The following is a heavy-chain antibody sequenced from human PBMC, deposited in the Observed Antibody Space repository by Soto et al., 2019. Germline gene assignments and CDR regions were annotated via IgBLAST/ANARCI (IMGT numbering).Heavy chain of an antibody. D-gene: IGHD6-13*01. CDR2: INPIFGTA. Sequence: QVQLVQSGAEVKKPGSSVKVSCKASGDTFSSNAINWVRQAPGQGLEWMGGINPIFGTAKYAQKLQGRVTITADKSASTADMELSSLRSEDTAVYYCGREAAAGRNGFDPGGQGSLVTVSS. CDR3: GREAAAGRNGFDP. CDR1: GDTFSSNA. V-gene: IGHV1-69*06. J-gene: IGHJ5*02.